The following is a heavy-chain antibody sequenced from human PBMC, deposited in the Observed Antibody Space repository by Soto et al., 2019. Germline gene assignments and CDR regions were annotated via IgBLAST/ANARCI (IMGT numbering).Heavy chain of an antibody. J-gene: IGHJ5*02. V-gene: IGHV1-69*13. CDR2: IIPIFGTA. D-gene: IGHD1-7*01. CDR1: GGTVRSYA. Sequence: SGKVACKASGGTVRSYAIRWVRQAPGQGLEWMGGIIPIFGTANYAQKFQGRVTITADESTSTAYMELSSLRSEDTAVYYCARGGGWNYGGWFDPWGQGTLVTVSS. CDR3: ARGGGWNYGGWFDP.